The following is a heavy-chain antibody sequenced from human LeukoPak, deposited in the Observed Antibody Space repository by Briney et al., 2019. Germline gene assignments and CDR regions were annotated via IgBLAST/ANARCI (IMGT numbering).Heavy chain of an antibody. V-gene: IGHV3-23*01. D-gene: IGHD1-26*01. CDR1: GFTFSSYA. J-gene: IGHJ3*02. Sequence: GGSLRLSCAASGFTFSSYAMSWVRQAPGKGLEWVSGISGSDGSTYYADSVKGRFTISRDNSKNTLYLQMNSLRAEDTAVYYCAKVRGSYSPTGAFDIWGQGTMVTVSS. CDR3: AKVRGSYSPTGAFDI. CDR2: ISGSDGST.